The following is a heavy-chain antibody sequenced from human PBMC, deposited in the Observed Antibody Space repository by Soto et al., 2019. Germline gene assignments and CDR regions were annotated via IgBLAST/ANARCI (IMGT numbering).Heavy chain of an antibody. D-gene: IGHD3-3*01. J-gene: IGHJ6*04. CDR3: ASPLNYDFGSCYPSRYYYGMDG. CDR1: GYTFTSYY. CDR2: INPSGGST. V-gene: IGHV1-46*01. Sequence: GASVKVSCKASGYTFTSYYMHWVRQAPGQGLEWMGIINPSGGSTSYAQKFQGRVTMTRDTSTSTVYMELSSLRSEDTAVYYCASPLNYDFGSCYPSRYYYGMDGWGKGTTVTVAS.